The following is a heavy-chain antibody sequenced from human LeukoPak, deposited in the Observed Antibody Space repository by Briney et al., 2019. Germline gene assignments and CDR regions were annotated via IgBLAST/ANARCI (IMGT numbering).Heavy chain of an antibody. CDR3: ARDVDSSMVTNWFDS. V-gene: IGHV1-69*13. Sequence: PGASVKVSCKASGGTFSSYSFSWVRQAPGQGHEWLGGIIVIFGTPNYPQKFHGRVTITADESTSTVYMELSSLRSEDTAMYYCARDVDSSMVTNWFDSWGQGTLVTVSS. D-gene: IGHD5-18*01. CDR2: IIVIFGTP. CDR1: GGTFSSYS. J-gene: IGHJ5*01.